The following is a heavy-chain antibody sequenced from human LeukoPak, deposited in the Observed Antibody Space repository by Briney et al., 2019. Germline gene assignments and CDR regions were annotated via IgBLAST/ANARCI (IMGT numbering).Heavy chain of an antibody. V-gene: IGHV1-18*01. CDR3: ARGPSRSYYYYMDV. Sequence: ASVKVSCKASGYTFTSYGISWVRQAPGQGLEWMGWISAYNGNTNYAQKFQGRVTMTRNTSISTAYMELSSLRSEDTAVYYCARGPSRSYYYYMDVWGKGTTVTVSS. CDR1: GYTFTSYG. CDR2: ISAYNGNT. J-gene: IGHJ6*03.